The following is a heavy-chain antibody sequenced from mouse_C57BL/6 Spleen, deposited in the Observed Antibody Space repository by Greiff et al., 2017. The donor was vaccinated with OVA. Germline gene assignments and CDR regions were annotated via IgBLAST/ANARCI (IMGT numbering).Heavy chain of an antibody. J-gene: IGHJ3*01. CDR3: ARHEEGNDYDDGFAY. CDR2: FYPGSGSI. V-gene: IGHV1-62-2*01. CDR1: GYTFTEYT. D-gene: IGHD2-4*01. Sequence: QVQLQQSGAELVKPGASVKLSCTASGYTFTEYTIHWVKQRPGQGLEWMGWFYPGSGSIKYNEKSKDKATLTAYKSSSKIYMKLSRLTTADSAVYVCARHEEGNDYDDGFAYWGQGTLVTVSA.